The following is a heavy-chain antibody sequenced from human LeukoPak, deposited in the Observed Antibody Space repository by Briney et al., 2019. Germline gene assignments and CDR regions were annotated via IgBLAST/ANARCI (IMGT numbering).Heavy chain of an antibody. CDR3: AHYTVLGTG. V-gene: IGHV4-34*01. Sequence: SETLSLTSAVLGGSFSDYYSSCMRQPPGKGLEWIGEINHSGITNYNPSLKSRVTISADTSKNQVSLMLSSVTAGDTSEYYWAHYTVLGTGWGQGTLVTVSS. J-gene: IGHJ4*02. CDR2: INHSGIT. CDR1: GGSFSDYY. D-gene: IGHD1-1*01.